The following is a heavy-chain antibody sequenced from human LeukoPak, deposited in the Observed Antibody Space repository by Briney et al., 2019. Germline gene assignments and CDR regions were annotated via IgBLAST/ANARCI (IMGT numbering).Heavy chain of an antibody. CDR1: GFTFSSYG. CDR3: ARRITGTTSYLDC. Sequence: GGSLRLSCAASGFTFSSYGMNWVRQAPGKGLEWVSSISSSSSYIYYADSVKGRFTISRDDAKNSLYLQMNSLRAEDTAVYYCARRITGTTSYLDCWGQGTLVTVSS. D-gene: IGHD1-7*01. CDR2: ISSSSSYI. V-gene: IGHV3-21*01. J-gene: IGHJ4*02.